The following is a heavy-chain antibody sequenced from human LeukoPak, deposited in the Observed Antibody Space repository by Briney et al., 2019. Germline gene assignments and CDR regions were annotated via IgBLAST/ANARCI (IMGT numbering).Heavy chain of an antibody. D-gene: IGHD2-15*01. J-gene: IGHJ4*02. CDR2: IYYSGST. V-gene: IGHV4-59*01. CDR3: ARGPGGHYSHFDY. Sequence: SETLSLTCTVSGGSISSYYWSWIRQPPGKGLEWIGYIYYSGSTNYNPSLKSRVTISVDTSKNQFSLKLSSVTAEDTAVYYCARGPGGHYSHFDYWGQGTLVTVSS. CDR1: GGSISSYY.